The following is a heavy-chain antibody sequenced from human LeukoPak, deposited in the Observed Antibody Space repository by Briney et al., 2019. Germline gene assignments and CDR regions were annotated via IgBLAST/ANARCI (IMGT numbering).Heavy chain of an antibody. CDR3: ARDQNYYDSSGYYGIDR. CDR2: INPNSGGT. Sequence: GASVKVSCKASGYTFTGYYMHWVRQAPGQGLEWMGWINPNSGGTNYAQKFQDRVTMTRDTSISTAYMELSRLRSDDTAVYYCARDQNYYDSSGYYGIDRWGQGTLVTVSS. V-gene: IGHV1-2*02. J-gene: IGHJ5*02. CDR1: GYTFTGYY. D-gene: IGHD3-22*01.